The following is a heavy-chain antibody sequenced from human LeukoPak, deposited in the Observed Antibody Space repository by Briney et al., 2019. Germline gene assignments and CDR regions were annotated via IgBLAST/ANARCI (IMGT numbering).Heavy chain of an antibody. CDR1: GFTFSSCA. CDR2: FSGSGGST. V-gene: IGHV3-23*01. D-gene: IGHD5/OR15-5a*01. J-gene: IGHJ5*02. CDR3: AVSGRGRFDP. Sequence: GGSLRLSCAASGFTFSSCAMSWVRQAPGKGLVWVSAFSGSGGSTYYADSVKGRFIISRDNSKNTLYLQTNSLRAEDTAVYYCAVSGRGRFDPWGQGTLVTVSS.